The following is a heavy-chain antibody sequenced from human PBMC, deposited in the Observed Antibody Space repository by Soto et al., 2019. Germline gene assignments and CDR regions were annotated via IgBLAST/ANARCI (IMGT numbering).Heavy chain of an antibody. D-gene: IGHD3-10*01. CDR2: ISYDGSNK. V-gene: IGHV3-30*18. J-gene: IGHJ6*02. CDR1: GFIFSRYG. CDR3: AKDLGSGKPYYYYAMDV. Sequence: AGGSLRLSCEASGFIFSRYGMHWVRQAPGKGLEWVAVISYDGSNKYYAESVKGRFIISRDKSENTLYLQMNSLRAEDTAVYYCAKDLGSGKPYYYYAMDVWGQGTTVTDS.